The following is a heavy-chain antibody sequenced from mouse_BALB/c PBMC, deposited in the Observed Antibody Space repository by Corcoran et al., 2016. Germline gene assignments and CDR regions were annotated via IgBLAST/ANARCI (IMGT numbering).Heavy chain of an antibody. CDR3: ARGYDGYYYAMDY. V-gene: IGHV9-1*02. Sequence: QIQLVQSGPERKKPGETVKISCKASGYTFKNYGMNWVKQAPGKGLKWMGWINTYTGEPTYADDFKGRFAFSLETSASTAYLQINNLKNEDMATYFCARGYDGYYYAMDYWGQGTSVTVSS. CDR2: INTYTGEP. J-gene: IGHJ4*01. D-gene: IGHD2-3*01. CDR1: GYTFKNYG.